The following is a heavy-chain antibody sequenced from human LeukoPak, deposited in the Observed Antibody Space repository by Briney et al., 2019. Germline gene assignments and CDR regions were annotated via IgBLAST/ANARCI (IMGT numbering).Heavy chain of an antibody. CDR2: ISAYNGNT. D-gene: IGHD2-21*01. Sequence: ASVKDSRKASRYTFTSYGISWVRQALGQGREWMGWISAYNGNTNYAQKLQGRVTMTTDTSTSTAYMELRSLRSDDTAVYYCARDVLWGARNYWGQGTLVTVSS. J-gene: IGHJ4*02. V-gene: IGHV1-18*01. CDR1: RYTFTSYG. CDR3: ARDVLWGARNY.